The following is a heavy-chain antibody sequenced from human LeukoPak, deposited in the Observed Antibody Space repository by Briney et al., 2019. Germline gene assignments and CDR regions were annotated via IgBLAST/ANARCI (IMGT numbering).Heavy chain of an antibody. CDR2: INPGNGNT. Sequence: ASVKVSCKASGYTFTRYAMHWVRQAPGQRLEWMGWINPGNGNTKYSQKFQGRVTVTRDTSASTAYMELSSLRSEDTAVYYCARVGPYYYDSSGPFDYWGQGTLVTVSS. J-gene: IGHJ4*02. D-gene: IGHD3-22*01. CDR1: GYTFTRYA. CDR3: ARVGPYYYDSSGPFDY. V-gene: IGHV1-3*01.